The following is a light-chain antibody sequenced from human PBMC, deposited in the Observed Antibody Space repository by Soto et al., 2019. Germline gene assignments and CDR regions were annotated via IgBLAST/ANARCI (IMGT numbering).Light chain of an antibody. CDR1: NSDVGGYNY. CDR3: SSYTTISTYV. V-gene: IGLV2-14*01. J-gene: IGLJ1*01. Sequence: QSVLTQPASPSGSPGQSNTISCTGNNSDVGGYNYVSWYQQHPGKAPKLMIYDVRNRPSGVSNRFSGSKSVNTASLTISGLQAEDEADYYCSSYTTISTYVFGTGTKVTVL. CDR2: DVR.